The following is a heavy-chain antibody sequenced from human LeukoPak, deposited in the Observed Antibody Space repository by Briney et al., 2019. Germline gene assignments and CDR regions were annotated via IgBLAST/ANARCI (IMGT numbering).Heavy chain of an antibody. Sequence: PSETLSLTCTVSGGSISSSSYYWGWIRQPPGKGLEWIGSIYYSGSTYYNPSLKSRVTISVDTSKNQFSLKLSSVTAADTAVYYCARGMVGEPFDYWGQGTLVTVSS. CDR2: IYYSGST. CDR1: GGSISSSSYY. D-gene: IGHD1-26*01. CDR3: ARGMVGEPFDY. J-gene: IGHJ4*02. V-gene: IGHV4-39*01.